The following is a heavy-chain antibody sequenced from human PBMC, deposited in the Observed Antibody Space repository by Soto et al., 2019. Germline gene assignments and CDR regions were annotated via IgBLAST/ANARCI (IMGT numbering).Heavy chain of an antibody. CDR2: IYYSGST. J-gene: IGHJ4*02. Sequence: SETLSLTCTVSGGSISSGGYCWSWIRQHPGKGLEWIGYIYYSGSTYYNPSLKSRVTISVDTSKNQFSLKLSSVTAADTAVYYCAREYGSGSYSYFDYWGQGTLVTVSS. CDR1: GGSISSGGYC. CDR3: AREYGSGSYSYFDY. D-gene: IGHD3-10*01. V-gene: IGHV4-31*03.